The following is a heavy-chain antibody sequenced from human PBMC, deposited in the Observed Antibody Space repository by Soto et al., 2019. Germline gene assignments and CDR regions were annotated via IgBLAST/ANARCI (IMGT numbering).Heavy chain of an antibody. CDR3: AKDNSLHWFDP. D-gene: IGHD2-15*01. Sequence: EVQLLESGGGLVQPGGSLRLACATSGFSFSTYAMTWVRQAPGKGLEWVSTFNGNGGGTYYADSVKGRFTISRDNSENTLYLQMDSLRAEDTATYYCAKDNSLHWFDPWGQGTLVTVSS. J-gene: IGHJ5*02. CDR2: FNGNGGGT. CDR1: GFSFSTYA. V-gene: IGHV3-23*01.